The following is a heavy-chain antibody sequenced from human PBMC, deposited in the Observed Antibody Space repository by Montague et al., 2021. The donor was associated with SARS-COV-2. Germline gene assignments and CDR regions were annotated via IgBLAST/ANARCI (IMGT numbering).Heavy chain of an antibody. CDR3: AREDYDILTGYYSPYYYYGMDV. D-gene: IGHD3-9*01. CDR2: IKQDVSEQ. V-gene: IGHV3-7*01. Sequence: SLRLSCAASGFTVSSYWLNLVRQAPGKGLEWVANIKQDVSEQYFLYSXXVLFPISRDNAQNSLYLQMNSLRAEDTAVYYCAREDYDILTGYYSPYYYYGMDVWGQGTTATVSS. CDR1: GFTVSSYW. J-gene: IGHJ6*02.